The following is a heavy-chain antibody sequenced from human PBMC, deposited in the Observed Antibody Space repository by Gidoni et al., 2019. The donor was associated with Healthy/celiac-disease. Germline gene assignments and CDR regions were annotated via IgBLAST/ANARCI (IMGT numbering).Heavy chain of an antibody. CDR2: ISGSGGST. CDR1: GFTFSSYA. D-gene: IGHD5-12*01. CDR3: AKVMWVATFATYYFDY. V-gene: IGHV3-23*01. J-gene: IGHJ4*02. Sequence: EVQLLESGGGLVQPGGSLRLSCAASGFTFSSYAMSWVRQAPGKGLEWVSAISGSGGSTYYADSVKGRFTISRDNSKNTLYLQMNSLRAEDTAVYYCAKVMWVATFATYYFDYWGQGTLVTVSS.